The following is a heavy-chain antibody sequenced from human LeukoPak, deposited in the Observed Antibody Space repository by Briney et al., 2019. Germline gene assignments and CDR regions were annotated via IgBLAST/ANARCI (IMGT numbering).Heavy chain of an antibody. CDR3: AKDNSPYSNSWLQFFQH. CDR2: ISDSGGST. Sequence: GGSLRLSCAASGFTFRSYAMSWVRQAPGKGLEGVSIISDSGGSTYYADSVKGRFNISRDNSKNTLYLQMHSLRAEDTAVYYCAKDNSPYSNSWLQFFQHWGQGTLVTVSS. D-gene: IGHD6-13*01. V-gene: IGHV3-23*01. CDR1: GFTFRSYA. J-gene: IGHJ1*01.